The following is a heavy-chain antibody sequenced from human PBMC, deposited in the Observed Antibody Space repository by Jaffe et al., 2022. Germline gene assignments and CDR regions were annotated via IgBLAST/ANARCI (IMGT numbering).Heavy chain of an antibody. CDR2: IYYSGST. CDR1: GGSISSSSYY. D-gene: IGHD3-10*01. V-gene: IGHV4-39*01. J-gene: IGHJ4*02. Sequence: QLQLQESGPGLVKPSETLSLTCTVSGGSISSSSYYWGWIRQPPGKGLEWIGSIYYSGSTYYNPSLKSRVTISVDTSKNQFSLKLSSVTAADTAVYYCARYGSGKFGFDYWGQGTLVTVSS. CDR3: ARYGSGKFGFDY.